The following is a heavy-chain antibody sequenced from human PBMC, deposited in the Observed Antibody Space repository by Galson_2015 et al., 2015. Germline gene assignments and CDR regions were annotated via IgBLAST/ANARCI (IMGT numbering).Heavy chain of an antibody. CDR1: GSIFTDYY. Sequence: QVSCKASGSIFTDYYVHWVRPAPGLGLEWMGIIYDGGGSPVYALDFQGRLNVTTDTSTATVSMELTSLSSDDTALYYCARGVPYGSGLYSFDLWGQGTLITVSS. V-gene: IGHV1-46*01. CDR3: ARGVPYGSGLYSFDL. J-gene: IGHJ4*02. CDR2: IYDGGGSP. D-gene: IGHD2-15*01.